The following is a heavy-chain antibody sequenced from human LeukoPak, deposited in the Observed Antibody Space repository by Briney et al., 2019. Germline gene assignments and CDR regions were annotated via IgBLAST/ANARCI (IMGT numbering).Heavy chain of an antibody. J-gene: IGHJ4*02. Sequence: ASVKVSCKASGYTFTSYGIGWVRRAPGQGLEWMGWISADKTNTNYAQNLQGRVTVTTDTSTSTAYMELRSLRSDDTAVYYCARRAAVVGPLYYFDNWGQGTLITVSS. CDR2: ISADKTNT. CDR3: ARRAAVVGPLYYFDN. D-gene: IGHD6-19*01. V-gene: IGHV1-18*01. CDR1: GYTFTSYG.